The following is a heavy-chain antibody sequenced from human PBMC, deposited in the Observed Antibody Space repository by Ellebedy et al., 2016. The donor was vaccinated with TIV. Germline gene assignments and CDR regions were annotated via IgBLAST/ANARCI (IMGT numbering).Heavy chain of an antibody. CDR3: AKASESGGYPSAPGKHGMDV. V-gene: IGHV3-7*03. J-gene: IGHJ6*02. Sequence: GGSLRLSCAASGFNFRSYWMTWVRQAPGKGLEWVAKIRQEGDEIYYVESVKGRFTISRDNAKNALYLQMNNLRPDDTALYYCAKASESGGYPSAPGKHGMDVWGQGTTVSVSS. D-gene: IGHD1-26*01. CDR1: GFNFRSYW. CDR2: IRQEGDEI.